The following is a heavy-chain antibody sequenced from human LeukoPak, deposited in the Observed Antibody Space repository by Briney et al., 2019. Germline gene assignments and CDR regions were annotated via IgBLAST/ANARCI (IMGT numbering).Heavy chain of an antibody. V-gene: IGHV1-69*13. CDR1: GGTFSSYA. CDR2: IIPIFGSA. J-gene: IGHJ4*02. CDR3: ARANSILTGFIS. D-gene: IGHD3-9*01. Sequence: ASVKVSCKASGGTFSSYAISWVRQAPGQGLEWMGGIIPIFGSANYAQKFQGGITSTAVESTSTAYMELSSLSSEDTAVYYCARANSILTGFISWGQGTLVTVSS.